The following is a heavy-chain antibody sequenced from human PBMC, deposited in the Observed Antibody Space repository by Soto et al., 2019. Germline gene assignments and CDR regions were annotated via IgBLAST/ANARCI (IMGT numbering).Heavy chain of an antibody. CDR3: ARSEATGLDY. Sequence: QVQLQESGPGLVKPSGTLSLTCTVSGGSMSSSNWWNWVRQSPGKGLEWIGEAHHSGRTNYNPSLKSRVTISVDKSKSHLSLKLSSVTAADTAVYYCARSEATGLDYWGQGTLGTVSS. CDR2: AHHSGRT. CDR1: GGSMSSSNW. J-gene: IGHJ4*02. D-gene: IGHD1-26*01. V-gene: IGHV4-4*02.